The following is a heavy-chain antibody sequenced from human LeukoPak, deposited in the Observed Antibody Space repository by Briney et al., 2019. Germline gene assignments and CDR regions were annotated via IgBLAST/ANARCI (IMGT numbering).Heavy chain of an antibody. V-gene: IGHV4-61*02. CDR3: ARDVRNCSSTSCSYYFDY. CDR1: GGSISSGSYY. Sequence: SQTLSLTCTVSGGSISSGSYYWNWIRQSAGKGLEWIGRIYTSGSTNYNPSLKSRVTISVDPSKNQFSLKLSSVTAADTAVYYCARDVRNCSSTSCSYYFDYWGQGTLVTVSS. D-gene: IGHD2-2*01. J-gene: IGHJ4*02. CDR2: IYTSGST.